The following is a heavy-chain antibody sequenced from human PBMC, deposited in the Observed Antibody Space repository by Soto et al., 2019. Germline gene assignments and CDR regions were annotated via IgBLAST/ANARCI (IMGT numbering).Heavy chain of an antibody. CDR3: ARSGYSYGFGYYYDY. Sequence: SSETLSLTCTASGGSISRYYWSWIRQPPGKGLEWIGYIYYDGTTSYSPSLKSRVTISVDTSNNQFSLRLSSVTAADTAVYYCARSGYSYGFGYYYDYWGQGTLVTVSS. V-gene: IGHV4-59*01. J-gene: IGHJ4*02. D-gene: IGHD5-18*01. CDR1: GGSISRYY. CDR2: IYYDGTT.